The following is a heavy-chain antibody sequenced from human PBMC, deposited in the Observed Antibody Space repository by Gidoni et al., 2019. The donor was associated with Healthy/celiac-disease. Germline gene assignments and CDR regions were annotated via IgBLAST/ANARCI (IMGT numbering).Heavy chain of an antibody. CDR3: ARQIHSADYGNWFDP. D-gene: IGHD4-17*01. Sequence: QVQLQESGPGLVKPSETLSLTCTVSGGSISSYYWSWIRQPPGKGLEWIGYIYYSGSTNYNPSLKSRVTISVDTSKNQFSLKLSSVTAADTAVYYCARQIHSADYGNWFDPWGQGTLVTVSS. CDR1: GGSISSYY. CDR2: IYYSGST. V-gene: IGHV4-59*08. J-gene: IGHJ5*02.